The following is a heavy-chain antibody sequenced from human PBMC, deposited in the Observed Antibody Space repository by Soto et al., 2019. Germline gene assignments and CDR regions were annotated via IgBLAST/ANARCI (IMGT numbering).Heavy chain of an antibody. CDR2: INHSGST. CDR3: ATKSPRRTVNTFGVWFDP. D-gene: IGHD3-16*01. J-gene: IGHJ5*02. CDR1: GGSFSGYY. V-gene: IGHV4-34*01. Sequence: SETLSLTCAVYGGSFSGYYWSWIRQPPGKGLEWIGEINHSGSTNYNPSLKSRVTISVDTSKNQFSLKLSSVTAADTAVYYCATKSPRRTVNTFGVWFDPWGQGNLVTVSS.